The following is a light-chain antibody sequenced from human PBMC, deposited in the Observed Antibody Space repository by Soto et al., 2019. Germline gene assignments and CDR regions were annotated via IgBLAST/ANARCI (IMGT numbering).Light chain of an antibody. Sequence: EIVLTQSPATLSLSPGERATLSCRASQSVSSDLAWYQQKPGQAPRLLIYDVSDRATGVPARFSGSGSGTDFTLTISSLEPGDYAIYYCQQRDSWPLTFGGGTKVEIK. V-gene: IGKV3-11*01. J-gene: IGKJ4*01. CDR2: DVS. CDR1: QSVSSD. CDR3: QQRDSWPLT.